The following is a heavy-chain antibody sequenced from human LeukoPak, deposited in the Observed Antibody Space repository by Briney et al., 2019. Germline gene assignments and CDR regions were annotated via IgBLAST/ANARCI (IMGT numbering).Heavy chain of an antibody. V-gene: IGHV3-11*01. J-gene: IGHJ4*02. CDR1: GFTFSDYY. D-gene: IGHD3-22*01. CDR3: ARAQSDYSSGYYPFDY. Sequence: GGSLRLSCAASGFTFSDYYMSWIRQAPGKGLEWVSYMSSSGSTMYYADSVKGRFSISRDSAKDSLYLQMNSLRAEDTAVYYCARAQSDYSSGYYPFDYWGQGTLVTVSS. CDR2: MSSSGSTM.